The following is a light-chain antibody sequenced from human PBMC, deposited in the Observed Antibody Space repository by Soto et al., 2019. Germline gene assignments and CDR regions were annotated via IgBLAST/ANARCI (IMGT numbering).Light chain of an antibody. CDR3: QQYGSSPPIT. J-gene: IGKJ5*01. CDR2: GAS. V-gene: IGKV3-20*01. Sequence: EIVLTQSPGTLSLSPGERATLSCRASQSVSSSYLAWYQQKPGQAPRLLIYGASSRATGIPDRFSGSGSGTDFTLTISRLGPEDFAVYYCQQYGSSPPITFGQGTRLE. CDR1: QSVSSSY.